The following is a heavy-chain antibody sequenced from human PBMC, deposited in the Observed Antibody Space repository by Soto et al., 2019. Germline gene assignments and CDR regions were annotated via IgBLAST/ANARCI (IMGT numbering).Heavy chain of an antibody. CDR1: GFTFSSYA. Sequence: PWGSLRLSCAASGFTFSSYAMSWVRQAPGKGLEWVSAISGSGGSTYYADSVKGRFTISRDNSKNTLYLQMNSLRAEDTAVYYCAKVLVIAVAGTGDSWGQGTLVTVSS. CDR3: AKVLVIAVAGTGDS. CDR2: ISGSGGST. D-gene: IGHD6-19*01. V-gene: IGHV3-23*01. J-gene: IGHJ4*02.